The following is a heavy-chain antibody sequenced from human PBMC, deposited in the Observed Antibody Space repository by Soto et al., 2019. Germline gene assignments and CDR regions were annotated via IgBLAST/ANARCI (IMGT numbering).Heavy chain of an antibody. CDR3: ARRGSGRYYDY. V-gene: IGHV3-23*01. CDR1: GFTFSSYA. D-gene: IGHD6-19*01. J-gene: IGHJ4*02. CDR2: ISGSGGST. Sequence: EVQLLESGGGLVQPGGSLRLSCAASGFTFSSYAMRWVRQAPGKGLEWVSAISGSGGSTYYADSVKGRFTISRDNSKNTLSLQMTSLRAEDPAVYYCARRGSGRYYDYWGQGTLVTVSS.